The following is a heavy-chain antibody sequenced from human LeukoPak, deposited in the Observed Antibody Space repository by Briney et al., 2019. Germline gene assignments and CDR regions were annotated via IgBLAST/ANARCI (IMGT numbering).Heavy chain of an antibody. CDR3: ARDLLEWYFDY. V-gene: IGHV3-66*01. J-gene: IGHJ4*02. CDR1: GFTFSSYW. CDR2: IYSGGST. D-gene: IGHD3-3*01. Sequence: PGGSLRLSCAASGFTFSSYWMYWVRQTPGKGLEWVSVIYSGGSTYYADSVKGRFTISRDNSKNTLYLQMNSLRAEDTAVYYCARDLLEWYFDYWGQGTLVTVSS.